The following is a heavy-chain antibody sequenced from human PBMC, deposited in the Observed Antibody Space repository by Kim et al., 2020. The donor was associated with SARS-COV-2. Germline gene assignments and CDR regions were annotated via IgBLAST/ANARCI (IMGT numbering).Heavy chain of an antibody. V-gene: IGHV3-23*01. J-gene: IGHJ4*02. CDR1: GFTCGSYA. CDR2: ITGSGGST. CDR3: ASDVVVTYYFDY. Sequence: GGSLRLSCAASGFTCGSYAMSWVRQAPGKGLEWVSSITGSGGSTYYADSVKCRFTISRDNSKNTLYLQMNTLRAEDTAVYYCASDVVVTYYFDYWGQGTL. D-gene: IGHD2-21*02.